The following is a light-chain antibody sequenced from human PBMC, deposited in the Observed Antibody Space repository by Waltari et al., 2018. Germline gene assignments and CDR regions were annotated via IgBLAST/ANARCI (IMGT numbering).Light chain of an antibody. Sequence: DIQMTQSPSSLSASVGDRVTMTCRASQGINNWLAWYQQVPGRAPKLLIYSASSLQSGVPSRFSGSGSGTNFTLTITSLQPEDFATYYRQQADSFQLTFGGGTKVEIK. V-gene: IGKV1-12*01. CDR1: QGINNW. CDR3: QQADSFQLT. J-gene: IGKJ4*01. CDR2: SAS.